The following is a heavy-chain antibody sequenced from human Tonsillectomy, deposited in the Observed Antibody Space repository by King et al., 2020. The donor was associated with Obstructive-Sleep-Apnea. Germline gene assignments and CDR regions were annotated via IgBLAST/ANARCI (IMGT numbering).Heavy chain of an antibody. Sequence: QLPESGPGLVKPSETLSLTCTVSGGSISSSSLYWGWIRQPPGKGLEWIGSFYYSGSTYYNPSLKSRVSISGDTSRNQLSLSLSSVTAADTAVYYCTPRIGLEGHWGQGTLVTVSS. CDR2: FYYSGST. CDR1: GGSISSSSLY. J-gene: IGHJ4*02. CDR3: TPRIGLEGH. V-gene: IGHV4-39*07. D-gene: IGHD3-3*01.